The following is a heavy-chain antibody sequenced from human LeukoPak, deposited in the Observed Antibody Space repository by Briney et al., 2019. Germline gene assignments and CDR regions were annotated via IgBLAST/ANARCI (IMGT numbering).Heavy chain of an antibody. D-gene: IGHD6-13*01. CDR1: GGSISSSSYY. CDR2: MYHSGST. CDR3: ARESGSSSWYSTDY. J-gene: IGHJ4*02. V-gene: IGHV4-39*07. Sequence: SETLSLTCTVSGGSISSSSYYWGWIRQPPGKGLEWIGSMYHSGSTYYNASLKSRATISVDTSKNQFSLKASSVPAADTAVYYCARESGSSSWYSTDYWGQGTLVTVSS.